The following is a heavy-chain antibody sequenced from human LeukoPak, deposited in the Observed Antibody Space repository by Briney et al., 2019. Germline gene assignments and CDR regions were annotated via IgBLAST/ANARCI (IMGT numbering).Heavy chain of an antibody. V-gene: IGHV4-4*09. CDR3: AGPSSGYSHSRYYYYMDV. Sequence: SETMSLTCTVSGGSISSYYWSWIRQPPGKGLEWIGYIYTSGSTNYNPSLKSRVTISVDTSKNQFSLKLSSVTAADTAVYYCAGPSSGYSHSRYYYYMDVWGKGTTVTVSS. J-gene: IGHJ6*03. D-gene: IGHD3-22*01. CDR2: IYTSGST. CDR1: GGSISSYY.